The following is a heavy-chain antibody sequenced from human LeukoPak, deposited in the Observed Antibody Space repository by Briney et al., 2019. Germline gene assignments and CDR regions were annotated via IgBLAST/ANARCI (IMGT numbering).Heavy chain of an antibody. CDR1: GFTFDDYA. J-gene: IGHJ6*03. CDR2: TSWNSGSI. Sequence: GGSLRLSCAASGFTFDDYAMHWVRQAPGKGLEWVSGTSWNSGSIGYADSVKGRFTISRDNAKNSLYLQMNSLRAEDTALYYCAKAPRYYYMDVWGKGTTVTVSS. CDR3: AKAPRYYYMDV. V-gene: IGHV3-9*01.